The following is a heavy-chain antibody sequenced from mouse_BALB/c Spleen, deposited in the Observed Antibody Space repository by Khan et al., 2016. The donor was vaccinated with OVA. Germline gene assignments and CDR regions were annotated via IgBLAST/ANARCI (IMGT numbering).Heavy chain of an antibody. Sequence: VELVESGPGLVAPSQSLSITCTVSGFSLTSYGVNWVRQPPGKGLEWLGVIWDDGSTNYHSDLKSRLSISKDNSKSQVFLKLNSLQTDDTATYYCAKWYNSYYAMDYWGQGTSVTVSS. J-gene: IGHJ4*01. CDR2: IWDDGST. CDR3: AKWYNSYYAMDY. CDR1: GFSLTSYG. D-gene: IGHD1-3*01. V-gene: IGHV2-3*01.